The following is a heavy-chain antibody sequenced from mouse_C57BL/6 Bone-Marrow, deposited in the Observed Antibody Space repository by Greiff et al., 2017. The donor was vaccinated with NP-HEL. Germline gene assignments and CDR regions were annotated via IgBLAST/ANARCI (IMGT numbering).Heavy chain of an antibody. Sequence: EVNVVESGGGLVQPGGSLKLSCAASGFTFSDYYMYWVRQTPEKRLEWVAYISNGGGSTYYPDTVKGRFTISRDNAKNTLYLQMSRLKSEDTAMYYCARQYYYGSSYVAYWGQGTLVTVSA. V-gene: IGHV5-12*01. CDR3: ARQYYYGSSYVAY. CDR2: ISNGGGST. D-gene: IGHD1-1*01. CDR1: GFTFSDYY. J-gene: IGHJ3*01.